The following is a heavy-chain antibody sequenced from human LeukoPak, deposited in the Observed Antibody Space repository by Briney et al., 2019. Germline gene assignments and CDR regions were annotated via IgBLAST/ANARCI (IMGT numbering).Heavy chain of an antibody. D-gene: IGHD5/OR15-5a*01. CDR3: ARLEPSLRRSTFDY. J-gene: IGHJ4*02. CDR1: GYTFTTYY. V-gene: IGHV1-46*01. Sequence: ASVKVSCKASGYTFTTYYMHWVRQAPGQGLEWMGITNPNGGATTYAQKFQGRVTMTRDMSTSTVYMELSSLRSEDTALYYCARLEPSLRRSTFDYWGQGSLVTVSS. CDR2: TNPNGGAT.